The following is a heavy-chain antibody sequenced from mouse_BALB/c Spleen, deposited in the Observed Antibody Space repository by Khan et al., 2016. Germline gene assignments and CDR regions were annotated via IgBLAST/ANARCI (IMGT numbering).Heavy chain of an antibody. CDR3: ARNRYGSTYCDY. D-gene: IGHD1-1*01. CDR2: IWSGGST. V-gene: IGHV2-2*02. Sequence: QVRLQQSGPGLVQPSQSLSITCTVSGFSLTSYGVHWVRQSPGKGLEWLGVIWSGGSTDYNAAFISRLSISKDNSKSQVFFKMNSLQANETAIYYGARNRYGSTYCDYWGQGTTLAVSS. J-gene: IGHJ2*01. CDR1: GFSLTSYG.